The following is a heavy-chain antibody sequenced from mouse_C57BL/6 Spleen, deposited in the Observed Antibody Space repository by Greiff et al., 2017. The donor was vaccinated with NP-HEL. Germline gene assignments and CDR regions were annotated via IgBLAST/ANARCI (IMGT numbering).Heavy chain of an antibody. V-gene: IGHV1-39*01. CDR2: INPNYGTT. D-gene: IGHD2-3*01. CDR3: ARSGIYDGYYTPYYYAMDY. J-gene: IGHJ4*01. Sequence: VQLQQSGPELVKPGASVKISCKASGYSFTDYNMNWVKQSNGKSLEWIGVINPNYGTTSYNQKFKGKATLTVDQSSSTAYMQLNSLTSEDSAVYYCARSGIYDGYYTPYYYAMDYWGQGTSVTVSS. CDR1: GYSFTDYN.